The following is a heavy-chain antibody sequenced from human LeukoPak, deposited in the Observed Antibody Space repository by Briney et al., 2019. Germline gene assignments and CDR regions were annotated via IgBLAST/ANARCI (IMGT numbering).Heavy chain of an antibody. Sequence: PGGSLRLSCAASGFTLDYSAMTWVRQAPEKGLEWVSTINTGDITFYANSVKGRFTISRDNSKNALFLQMNSLRAEDTAIYYCVKGGFTYYDDWGQGTLVTASS. J-gene: IGHJ4*02. D-gene: IGHD3-22*01. CDR2: INTGDIT. V-gene: IGHV3-23*01. CDR3: VKGGFTYYDD. CDR1: GFTLDYSA.